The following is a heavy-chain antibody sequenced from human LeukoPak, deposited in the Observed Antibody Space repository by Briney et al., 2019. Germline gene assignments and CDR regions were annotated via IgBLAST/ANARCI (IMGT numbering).Heavy chain of an antibody. D-gene: IGHD3-22*01. CDR2: IHDDGTTT. V-gene: IGHV3-74*01. CDR3: AKTPYYFESSGYYYFDY. CDR1: GFTFSSHW. Sequence: GGSLRLSCAASGFTFSSHWMHWVRQAPGKGLVWVSRIHDDGTTTNYADSVKGRFTISRDNAKNTLYLQMNSLRADDTAVYYCAKTPYYFESSGYYYFDYWGQGTLVTVSS. J-gene: IGHJ4*02.